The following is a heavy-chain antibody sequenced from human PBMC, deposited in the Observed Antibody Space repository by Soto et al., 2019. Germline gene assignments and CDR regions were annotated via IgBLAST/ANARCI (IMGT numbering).Heavy chain of an antibody. V-gene: IGHV3-11*01. CDR2: ISNNGYTT. CDR3: AKGAGLGS. Sequence: GGSLRLSCAASGPSISDYYMSWIRQAPGKGLEWIAYISNNGYTTYYADSVRGRFTISRDNAQNSVYLEMNDLRDEDTALYYCAKGAGLGSWGQGTLVTVSS. J-gene: IGHJ4*02. CDR1: GPSISDYY. D-gene: IGHD3-16*01.